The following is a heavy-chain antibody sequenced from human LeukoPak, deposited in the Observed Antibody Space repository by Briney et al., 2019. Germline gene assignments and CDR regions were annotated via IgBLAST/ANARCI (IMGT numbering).Heavy chain of an antibody. CDR1: GYTFTGYS. CDR3: ATGKYTSGYSPADY. V-gene: IGHV1-2*02. CDR2: INPNSGGT. J-gene: IGHJ4*02. Sequence: ASVKVSCKASGYTFTGYSMHWVRQAPGQGLEWMGWINPNSGGTNYAQKFEGRVTMTRDTSISTAYMELSRLTSDDTALYYCATGKYTSGYSPADYWGQGTLVTVSS. D-gene: IGHD3-22*01.